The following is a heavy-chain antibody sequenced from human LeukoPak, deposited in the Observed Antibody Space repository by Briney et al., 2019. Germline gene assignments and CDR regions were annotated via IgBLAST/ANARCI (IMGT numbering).Heavy chain of an antibody. Sequence: GGSLRLSCAASGFTFNSYAMTWVRQAPGKGLGWVSHVSGSGGITYYADSVKGRFTIFRDNSKNTLYLQMNSLRAEDTAVYYCAKTTAGNSSGRNPGWPVDYWGQGTLVTVSS. D-gene: IGHD6-19*01. CDR2: VSGSGGIT. J-gene: IGHJ4*02. CDR3: AKTTAGNSSGRNPGWPVDY. CDR1: GFTFNSYA. V-gene: IGHV3-23*01.